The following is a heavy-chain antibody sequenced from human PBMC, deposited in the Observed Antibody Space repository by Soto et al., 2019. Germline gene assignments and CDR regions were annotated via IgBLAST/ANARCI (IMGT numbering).Heavy chain of an antibody. J-gene: IGHJ4*02. Sequence: GGSLRLSCAASGFTFGDYYMTWIRQAPGKGLEWVSFIGSRGTGIYYADSVKGRFTIFRDNSKNTLYLQMNSLRAEDTAVYYCAKAYRTSSPYGNFDYWGQGTLVTVSS. CDR2: IGSRGTGI. CDR1: GFTFGDYY. D-gene: IGHD4-17*01. V-gene: IGHV3-11*01. CDR3: AKAYRTSSPYGNFDY.